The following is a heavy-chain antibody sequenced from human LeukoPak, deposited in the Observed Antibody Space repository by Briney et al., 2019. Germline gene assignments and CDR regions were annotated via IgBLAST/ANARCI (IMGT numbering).Heavy chain of an antibody. CDR3: ARDSFTMVRGLSPDY. CDR2: INPNSGGT. CDR1: GYTFTGYY. Sequence: ASVKVSCKASGYTFTGYYMHWVRQAPGQGLEWMGWINPNSGGTNYAQKFQGRVTMTRDTSISTAHMELSRLRSDDTAMYYCARDSFTMVRGLSPDYWGQGTLVTVSS. V-gene: IGHV1-2*02. D-gene: IGHD3-10*01. J-gene: IGHJ4*02.